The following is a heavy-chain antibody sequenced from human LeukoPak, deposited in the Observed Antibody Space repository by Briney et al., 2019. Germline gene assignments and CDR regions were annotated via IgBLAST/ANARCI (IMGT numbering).Heavy chain of an antibody. D-gene: IGHD1-1*01. CDR1: GFTFSSSA. CDR3: AKDQRLESPHYLDS. CDR2: ISASGGST. J-gene: IGHJ4*02. V-gene: IGHV3-23*01. Sequence: GGSLRLSCAASGFTFSSSAMSWVRQVPGKGLEWVSGISASGGSTSYADSVRGRFTISRDNSKNTLYVQMNSLRDEDTAVYYCAKDQRLESPHYLDSWGQGTLVTVSS.